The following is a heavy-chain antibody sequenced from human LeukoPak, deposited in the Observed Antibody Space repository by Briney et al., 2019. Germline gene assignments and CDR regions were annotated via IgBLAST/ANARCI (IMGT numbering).Heavy chain of an antibody. J-gene: IGHJ4*02. D-gene: IGHD2-2*01. V-gene: IGHV4-39*01. Sequence: PSETLSLTCTVSGGSISSSSYYWGWIRQPPGKGLEWIGSMYYSGSTYYNPSLKSRVTISVDTSKNQFSLKLSSVTAADTAVYYCARQEVYCSSTSCYARGYSYGTFFDYWGQGTLVTVSS. CDR1: GGSISSSSYY. CDR2: MYYSGST. CDR3: ARQEVYCSSTSCYARGYSYGTFFDY.